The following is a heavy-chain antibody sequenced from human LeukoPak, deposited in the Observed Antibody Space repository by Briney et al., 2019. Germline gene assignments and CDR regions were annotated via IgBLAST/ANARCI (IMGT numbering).Heavy chain of an antibody. J-gene: IGHJ4*02. D-gene: IGHD2-2*01. CDR1: GYTFTSYD. CDR3: ATDQTYCSSTSCYEGGY. Sequence: GASVKVSCKASGYTFTSYDINWVRQATGQGLEWMGWMNPNSGNTGYAQKFQGRVTITRNTSISTAYMELSSLRSEDTAVYYCATDQTYCSSTSCYEGGYWGQGTLVTVSS. V-gene: IGHV1-8*03. CDR2: MNPNSGNT.